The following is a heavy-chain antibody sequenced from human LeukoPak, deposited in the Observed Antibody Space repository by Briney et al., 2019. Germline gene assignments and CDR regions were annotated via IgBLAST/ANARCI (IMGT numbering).Heavy chain of an antibody. CDR1: VGTFSSYA. CDR3: ARLDDSSGYPY. V-gene: IGHV1-69*05. D-gene: IGHD3-22*01. J-gene: IGHJ4*02. CDR2: IIPIFGTA. Sequence: GASVKVSCKASVGTFSSYAISWVRHAPGQGLEWMGGIIPIFGTANYAQKFQGRVTITTDESTSTAYMELSSLRSEDTAVYYCARLDDSSGYPYWGQGTLVTVSS.